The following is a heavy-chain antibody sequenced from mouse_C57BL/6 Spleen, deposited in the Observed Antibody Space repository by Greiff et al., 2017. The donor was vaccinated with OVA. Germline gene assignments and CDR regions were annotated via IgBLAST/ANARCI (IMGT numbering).Heavy chain of an antibody. J-gene: IGHJ2*01. V-gene: IGHV1-64*01. CDR2: IHPNSGST. CDR3: ARSGTTVVATGDYFDH. Sequence: QVQLQQSGAELVKPGASVKLSCKASGYTFTSYWMHWVKQRPGQGLEWIGMIHPNSGSTNYNEKFKSKATLTVDKSSSTAYMQLSSLTSEDSAVYYCARSGTTVVATGDYFDHWGQGTTLTVSS. D-gene: IGHD1-1*01. CDR1: GYTFTSYW.